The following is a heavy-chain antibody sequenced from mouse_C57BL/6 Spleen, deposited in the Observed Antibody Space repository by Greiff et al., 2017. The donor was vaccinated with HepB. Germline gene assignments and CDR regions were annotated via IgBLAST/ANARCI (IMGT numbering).Heavy chain of an antibody. J-gene: IGHJ1*03. CDR1: GYTFTSYW. V-gene: IGHV1-50*01. D-gene: IGHD2-1*01. CDR3: ARRRWYDPRWYFDV. CDR2: IDPSDSYT. Sequence: VQLQQPGAELVKPGASVKLSCKASGYTFTSYWMQWVKQRPGQGLEWIGEIDPSDSYTNYNQKFKGKATLTVDTSSSTAYMQLSSLTSEDSAVYYCARRRWYDPRWYFDVWGTGTTVTVSS.